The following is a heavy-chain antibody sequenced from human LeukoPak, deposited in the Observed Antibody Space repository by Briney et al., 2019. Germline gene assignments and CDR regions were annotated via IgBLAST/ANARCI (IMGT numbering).Heavy chain of an antibody. CDR1: GFTFNAYS. V-gene: IGHV3-21*01. CDR3: ARGTDSGYDSTGSFDY. J-gene: IGHJ4*02. D-gene: IGHD5-12*01. Sequence: GGSLRLSCAASGFTFNAYSMNWVRQAPGQGLEWVSSITSSGSYIYYRDSLKGRFTISRDNAKNSLYLQMNSLRDDDTAVYYCARGTDSGYDSTGSFDYWGQGTLVTVSS. CDR2: ITSSGSYI.